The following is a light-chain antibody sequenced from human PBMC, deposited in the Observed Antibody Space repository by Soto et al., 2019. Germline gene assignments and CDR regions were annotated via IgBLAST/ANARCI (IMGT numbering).Light chain of an antibody. CDR3: TSYTSSNTRKV. J-gene: IGLJ3*02. V-gene: IGLV2-14*01. CDR1: SSDVGGYNY. CDR2: EVT. Sequence: QSALTQPASVSGSPGQSIAISCTGTSSDVGGYNYVSWYQQHPGKIPKLIIYEVTKRPSGVSDRFSGSKSGNTASLTISGLQTEDEADYYCTSYTSSNTRKVFGGGTKVTVL.